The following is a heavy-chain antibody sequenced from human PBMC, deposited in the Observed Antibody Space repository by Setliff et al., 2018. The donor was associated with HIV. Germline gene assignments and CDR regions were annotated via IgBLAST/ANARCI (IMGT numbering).Heavy chain of an antibody. CDR3: AREIWGQVAHVPYGMDV. CDR2: IIPIFGTA. Sequence: GASVKVSCKASGGTFSSYAISWVRQAPGQGLEWMGGIIPIFGTANYAQKFQGRVTITADESTSTAYMELSSLRSEDTAIYYCAREIWGQVAHVPYGMDVWGQGTTVTVSS. J-gene: IGHJ6*02. D-gene: IGHD5-12*01. CDR1: GGTFSSYA. V-gene: IGHV1-69*13.